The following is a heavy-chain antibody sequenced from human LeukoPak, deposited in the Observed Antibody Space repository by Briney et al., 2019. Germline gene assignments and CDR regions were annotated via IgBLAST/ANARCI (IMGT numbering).Heavy chain of an antibody. V-gene: IGHV3-30*02. Sequence: GGSLRLSCAASGFTFSSYGMHWVRQAPGKGLEWVAFIRYDGSNKYYADSVRGRFTISRDNSKNTLYLQMNSLRAEDTAVYYCAKPGGYYDSSGYFDYWGQGTLVTVSS. D-gene: IGHD3-22*01. CDR1: GFTFSSYG. J-gene: IGHJ4*02. CDR2: IRYDGSNK. CDR3: AKPGGYYDSSGYFDY.